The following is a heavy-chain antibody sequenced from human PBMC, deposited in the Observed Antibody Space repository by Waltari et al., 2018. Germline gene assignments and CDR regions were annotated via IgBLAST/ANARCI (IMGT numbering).Heavy chain of an antibody. CDR1: GFTVSSFD. D-gene: IGHD2-15*01. CDR3: ARETGVAVAGYGLDI. CDR2: IYSGGDT. V-gene: IGHV3-53*01. J-gene: IGHJ6*02. Sequence: VHVEESGGGLMQPGGSLRLSCAASGFTVSSFDMAWVRQAPGKGLEWVSLIYSGGDTYYADSVKGRFAISRDNSKNMVYLQMNSLRADDTAVYYCARETGVAVAGYGLDIWGQGTTVTVSS.